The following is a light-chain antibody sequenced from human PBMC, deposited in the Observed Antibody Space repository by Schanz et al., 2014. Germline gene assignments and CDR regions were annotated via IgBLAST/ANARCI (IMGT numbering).Light chain of an antibody. V-gene: IGKV3-15*01. Sequence: EIVLTQSPGTLSLSPGERATLSCRAGQSVSSSLAWYQQKPGQAPRLLIYGASTRATGIPARFSGSGSGTEFTLTISSLQSEDFAVYYCQQYSNWPYTFGQGTKLEIK. CDR2: GAS. CDR1: QSVSSS. J-gene: IGKJ2*01. CDR3: QQYSNWPYT.